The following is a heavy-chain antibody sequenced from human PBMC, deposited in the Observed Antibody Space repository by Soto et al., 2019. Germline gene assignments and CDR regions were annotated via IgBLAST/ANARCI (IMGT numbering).Heavy chain of an antibody. CDR3: ARDGEVGAVWWYFDL. Sequence: QVLLVESGGGVVQPGRSLRLSCAASGFSFSSYVMHWVRQAPGKGLEWVAVIWYDGTNKYYVDSVKGRFTISRDNSKNTLYLQMNSLRAEDTAVYYCARDGEVGAVWWYFDLWGRGTPVTVSS. J-gene: IGHJ2*01. CDR1: GFSFSSYV. D-gene: IGHD2-2*01. CDR2: IWYDGTNK. V-gene: IGHV3-33*01.